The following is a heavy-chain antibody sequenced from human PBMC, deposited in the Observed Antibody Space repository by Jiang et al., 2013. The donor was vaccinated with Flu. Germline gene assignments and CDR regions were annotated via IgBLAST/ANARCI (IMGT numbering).Heavy chain of an antibody. Sequence: VKPTQTLTLTCTFSGFSLSTSGMCVSWIRQPPGKALEWLALIDWDDDKYYSTSLKTRLTISKDTSKKPGVLTMTNMDPVDTATYYCARTLPDSSGYYYFDYWGQGTLVTVS. J-gene: IGHJ4*02. CDR2: IDWDDDK. D-gene: IGHD3-22*01. CDR1: GFSLSTSGMC. CDR3: ARTLPDSSGYYYFDY. V-gene: IGHV2-70*01.